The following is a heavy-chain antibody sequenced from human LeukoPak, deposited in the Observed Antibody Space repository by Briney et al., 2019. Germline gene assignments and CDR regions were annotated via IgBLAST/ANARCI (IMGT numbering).Heavy chain of an antibody. CDR1: GGSISSSGYY. D-gene: IGHD5-18*01. J-gene: IGHJ4*02. Sequence: PSETLSLTCTVSGGSISSSGYYWGWIRQPPGKGLEWIASIYYSGSTYYNPSLRSRVTISVDTSKNQLSLKLSSLTAADTAVYYCARAERGYIYHYFDYWGQGTLVTVSS. CDR3: ARAERGYIYHYFDY. CDR2: IYYSGST. V-gene: IGHV4-39*01.